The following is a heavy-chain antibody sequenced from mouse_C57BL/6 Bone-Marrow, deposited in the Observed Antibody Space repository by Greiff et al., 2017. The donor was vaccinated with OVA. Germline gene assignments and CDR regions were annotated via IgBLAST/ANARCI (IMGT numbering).Heavy chain of an antibody. CDR1: GYTFTSYW. CDR2: INPSNGGT. V-gene: IGHV1-53*01. D-gene: IGHD1-1*01. CDR3: ASPYYYGSSYPGFAY. Sequence: QVQLQQPGTELVKPGASVKLSCKASGYTFTSYWMHWVKQRPGQGLEWIGNINPSNGGTNYNEKFKSKATLTVDKSSSTAYMQLSSLTTEDSAIYYCASPYYYGSSYPGFAYWGQGTLVTVSA. J-gene: IGHJ3*01.